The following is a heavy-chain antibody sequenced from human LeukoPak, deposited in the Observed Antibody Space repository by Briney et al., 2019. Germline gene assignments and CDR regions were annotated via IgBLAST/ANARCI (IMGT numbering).Heavy chain of an antibody. CDR2: IYYSGST. D-gene: IGHD2-15*01. CDR3: VTASPVVAAVNIHAFDI. J-gene: IGHJ3*02. V-gene: IGHV4-39*01. CDR1: GGSISSSSYY. Sequence: PSETLSLTCTVSGGSISSSSYYWGWIRQPPGKGLEWIGSIYYSGSTYYNPSLKSRVTISVDTSKNQFSLKLSSVTAADTAVYYCVTASPVVAAVNIHAFDIWGQGTMVTVSS.